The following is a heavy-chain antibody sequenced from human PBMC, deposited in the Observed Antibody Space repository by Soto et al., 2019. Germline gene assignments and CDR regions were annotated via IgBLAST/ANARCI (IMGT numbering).Heavy chain of an antibody. CDR2: IYPGDSHT. CDR1: VYSFTIYW. D-gene: IGHD2-2*02. V-gene: IGHV5-51*01. J-gene: IGHJ4*02. CDR3: ARQGYCSTTACYTVDY. Sequence: PGESLKISCNGAVYSFTIYWIGWVRQMPGKGLEWMGIIYPGDSHTKYSPSFQGQVTISADKSISTAYLQWSGLKASDTAIYYCARQGYCSTTACYTVDYWGQGTLVTVSS.